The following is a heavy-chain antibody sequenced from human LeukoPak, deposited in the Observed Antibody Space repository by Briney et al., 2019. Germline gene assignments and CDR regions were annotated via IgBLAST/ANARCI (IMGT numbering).Heavy chain of an antibody. CDR3: AREGTGSYMDV. Sequence: HAGGSLRLSCAASGFTFSSYWMSWVRQAPGKGLEWVANIKEDGSEKNYVDSVKGRFTISRDNAKNSLYLQMNSLRVEDTAVYYCAREGTGSYMDVWGKGTTVTVSS. CDR2: IKEDGSEK. D-gene: IGHD1/OR15-1a*01. V-gene: IGHV3-7*01. CDR1: GFTFSSYW. J-gene: IGHJ6*03.